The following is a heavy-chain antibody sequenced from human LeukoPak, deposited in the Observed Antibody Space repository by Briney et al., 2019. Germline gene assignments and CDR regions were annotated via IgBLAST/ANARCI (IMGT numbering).Heavy chain of an antibody. CDR3: TKEDAVAPPRYAFDV. V-gene: IGHV3-7*01. CDR2: IRGDESRK. J-gene: IGHJ3*01. Sequence: PGGSLRLSCAASGFSFNNYWMTWLRQAPGKGLEWVANIRGDESRKYYLDSVTGRFTISRDNAKNTLYLQMNSLRVEDTAAYYCTKEDAVAPPRYAFDVWGQGTMVTVSS. CDR1: GFSFNNYW. D-gene: IGHD2-2*01.